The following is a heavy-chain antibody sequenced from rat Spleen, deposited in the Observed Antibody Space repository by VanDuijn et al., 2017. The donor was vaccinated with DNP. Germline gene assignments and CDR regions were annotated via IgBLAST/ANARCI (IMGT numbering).Heavy chain of an antibody. V-gene: IGHV5S13*01. Sequence: EVQLVESGGDLVQPGRSLKVSCVVSGFTINNYWMTWIRQVPGKGLEWVASISTGGDDTYYRDSVKGRFTISRDNAKNTQYLQMDSLRSEDTATYYCTTHRTWYFDFWGPGTMVTVSS. J-gene: IGHJ1*01. CDR2: ISTGGDDT. CDR3: TTHRTWYFDF. CDR1: GFTINNYW.